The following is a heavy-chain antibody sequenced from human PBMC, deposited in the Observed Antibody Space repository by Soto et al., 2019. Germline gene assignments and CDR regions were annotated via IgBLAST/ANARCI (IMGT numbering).Heavy chain of an antibody. CDR3: AKDADRLGELWGYFQN. V-gene: IGHV3-9*01. D-gene: IGHD2-21*01. J-gene: IGHJ1*01. CDR1: GFMFEDFA. Sequence: EVQLVESGGGLEQPGRSVRLSCAASGFMFEDFAMHWVRQAPGKGLEWVSGINWNGVNKGYADSVQGRFTISRDNAKKSLYLQMDYLRPEDTAFYYCAKDADRLGELWGYFQNWGQGIPVTVSS. CDR2: INWNGVNK.